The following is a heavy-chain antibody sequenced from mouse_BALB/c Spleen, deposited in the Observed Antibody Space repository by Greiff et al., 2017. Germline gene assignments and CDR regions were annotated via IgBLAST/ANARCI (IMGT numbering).Heavy chain of an antibody. D-gene: IGHD2-1*01. CDR2: ISSGGST. V-gene: IGHV5-6-5*01. CDR3: ATGLRIYCVDY. Sequence: EVHLVESGGGLVKPGGSLKLSCEASGFTFSSYAMSWVRQSPGKRLEWVASISSGGSTYYPDSEKGRFTISRDNARNILYLQMSSLRSEDTAMYYCATGLRIYCVDYWGQGTTLTVSS. J-gene: IGHJ2*01. CDR1: GFTFSSYA.